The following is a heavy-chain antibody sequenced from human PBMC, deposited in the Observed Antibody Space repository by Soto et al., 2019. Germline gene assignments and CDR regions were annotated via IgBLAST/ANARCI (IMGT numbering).Heavy chain of an antibody. CDR3: ARDPLIVAVSSDYGIDV. V-gene: IGHV1-18*01. Sequence: QVQLVQSGAEVKKPGASVKVSCKASGYTFTNYGINWVRQAPGQGLEWMRWINVYNGNTNYAQSLQGRVTMTTDTSTNTAYMELRSLRSDDTAVYYCARDPLIVAVSSDYGIDVWGQGTTVNVSS. CDR1: GYTFTNYG. J-gene: IGHJ6*02. D-gene: IGHD2-21*01. CDR2: INVYNGNT.